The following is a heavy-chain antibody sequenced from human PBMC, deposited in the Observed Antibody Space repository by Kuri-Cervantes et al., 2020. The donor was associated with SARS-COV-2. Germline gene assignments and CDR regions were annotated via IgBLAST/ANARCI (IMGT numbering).Heavy chain of an antibody. D-gene: IGHD1-26*01. J-gene: IGHJ4*02. CDR3: AKSRTGVGDSTDY. CDR2: ISGSGSST. CDR1: GFTFSSYA. Sequence: GGSLRLSCAASGFTFSSYAMSWVRQAPGKGLEWVSGISGSGSSTYYTDSVKGRFTISRDNSKNTQYLQMDSLRAEDTAVYYCAKSRTGVGDSTDYWGPGTLVTVSS. V-gene: IGHV3-23*01.